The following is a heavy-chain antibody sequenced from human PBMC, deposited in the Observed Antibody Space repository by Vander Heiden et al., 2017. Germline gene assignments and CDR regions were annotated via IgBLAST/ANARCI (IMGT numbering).Heavy chain of an antibody. CDR3: ARDCCSSTSGYGMDV. V-gene: IGHV3-21*02. J-gene: IGHJ6*02. CDR1: GFPFSSHS. CDR2: ISSSSSYI. D-gene: IGHD2-2*01. Sequence: VQLVETGGALGKLGGSLDLSLPDPGFPFSSHSLNWVPQAPGRGLEWVSSISSSSSYIYYADSVKGRFTISRDNAKNSLDLQMNSLRAEDTAVYYCARDCCSSTSGYGMDVWGQGTTVTVSS.